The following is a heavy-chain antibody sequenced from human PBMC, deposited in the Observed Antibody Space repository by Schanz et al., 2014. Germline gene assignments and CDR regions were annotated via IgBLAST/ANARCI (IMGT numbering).Heavy chain of an antibody. V-gene: IGHV3-72*01. CDR2: TRNRANNYFT. CDR3: TRVPISPGGHGLDV. Sequence: EVQLVESGGGLVQPGGSLRLSCAASGFTFSAYYMDWVRQAPGKRLEWVGRTRNRANNYFTEYAASVKGRFTISRDDSKNSLYLQMSSLKSEDTALYYCTRVPISPGGHGLDVWGQGTTVTVSS. D-gene: IGHD3-16*01. CDR1: GFTFSAYY. J-gene: IGHJ6*02.